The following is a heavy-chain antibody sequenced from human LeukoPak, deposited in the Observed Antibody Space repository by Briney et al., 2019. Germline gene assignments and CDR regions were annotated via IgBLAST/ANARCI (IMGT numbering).Heavy chain of an antibody. CDR1: GFTVSSNY. V-gene: IGHV3-53*04. D-gene: IGHD7-27*01. CDR2: IYSGGST. Sequence: GGSLRLSCAASGFTVSSNYMSWVRQAPGKGLEWVSVIYSGGSTYYADSVKGRFTISRHNSKNTLYLQMNSLRSDDTAVYYCARDSRELGIRRPFDYWGQGTLVTVSS. J-gene: IGHJ4*02. CDR3: ARDSRELGIRRPFDY.